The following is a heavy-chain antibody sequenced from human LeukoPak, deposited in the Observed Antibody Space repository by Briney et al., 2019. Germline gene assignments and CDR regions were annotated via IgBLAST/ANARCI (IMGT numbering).Heavy chain of an antibody. CDR1: GFTFCSYA. CDR2: ISGNGGRT. Sequence: GGSLRLSCAVSGFTFCSYAMSWVRQAPGKGLEWVSAISGNGGRTYYGDSVKGRFTISRDNSKNTPYLHMNSLRAEDTAVFYCAKVAEMGTILGKFDNWGQGTLVTVSS. J-gene: IGHJ4*02. V-gene: IGHV3-23*01. CDR3: AKVAEMGTILGKFDN. D-gene: IGHD5-24*01.